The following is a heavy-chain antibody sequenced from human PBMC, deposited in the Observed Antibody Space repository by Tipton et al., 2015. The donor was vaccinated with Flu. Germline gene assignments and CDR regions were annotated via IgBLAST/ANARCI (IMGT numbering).Heavy chain of an antibody. CDR2: ISWNSGSI. V-gene: IGHV3-9*01. CDR1: GFTFDDYA. Sequence: SLRLSCVASGFTFDDYAMHWVRQAPGKGLEWVSGISWNSGSIGYADSVKGRFTISRDNAKNSLYLQMNSLRAEDTALYYCAKSNGDSSGYYRSRKDYFDYWGQGTLVTVSS. D-gene: IGHD3-22*01. J-gene: IGHJ4*02. CDR3: AKSNGDSSGYYRSRKDYFDY.